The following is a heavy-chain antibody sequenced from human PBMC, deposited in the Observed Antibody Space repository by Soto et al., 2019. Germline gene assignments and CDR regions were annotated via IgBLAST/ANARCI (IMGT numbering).Heavy chain of an antibody. CDR2: IYYSGST. J-gene: IGHJ5*02. CDR1: GGSISSYY. D-gene: IGHD5-18*01. V-gene: IGHV4-59*01. CDR3: ARALVDTAMVTLNWFDP. Sequence: SETLSLTCTVSGGSISSYYWSWIRQPPGKGLEWIGYIYYSGSTNYNPSLKSRVTISVDTSKNQFSLKLSSVTAADTAVYYCARALVDTAMVTLNWFDPWGQGTLVTVSS.